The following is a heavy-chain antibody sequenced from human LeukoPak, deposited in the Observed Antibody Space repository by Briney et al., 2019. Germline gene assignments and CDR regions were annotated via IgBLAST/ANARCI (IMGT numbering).Heavy chain of an antibody. CDR2: IYPGDSDT. CDR1: GYSFTSYW. Sequence: GESLKISCKGSGYSFTSYWIGWVRQMPGKGLEWMGIIYPGDSDTRYSPSFQGQVTISADKSISTAYLQWSSLKASDTAMYYCARFRLQAAMVEYYFDYWDQGTLVTVSS. J-gene: IGHJ4*02. V-gene: IGHV5-51*01. CDR3: ARFRLQAAMVEYYFDY. D-gene: IGHD5-18*01.